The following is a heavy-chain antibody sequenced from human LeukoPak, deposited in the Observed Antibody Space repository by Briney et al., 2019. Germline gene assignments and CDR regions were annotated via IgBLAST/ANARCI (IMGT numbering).Heavy chain of an antibody. CDR1: GYTFTGYY. CDR2: INPNSGGT. V-gene: IGHV1-2*02. D-gene: IGHD2-2*01. J-gene: IGHJ4*02. Sequence: ASVKVSRKASGYTFTGYYMHWVRQAPGQGLEWMGWINPNSGGTNYAQKFQGRVTMTRDTSISTAYMELSRLRSDDTAVYYCARGPPNRNGYCSSTSCYKGLVDYWGQGTLVTVSS. CDR3: ARGPPNRNGYCSSTSCYKGLVDY.